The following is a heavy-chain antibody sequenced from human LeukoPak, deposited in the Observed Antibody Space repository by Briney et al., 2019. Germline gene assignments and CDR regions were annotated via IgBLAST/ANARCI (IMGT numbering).Heavy chain of an antibody. Sequence: GGSLRLSCAASGFTVSSNYMSWVRQAPGKGLEWVSVIYSGGSTYYADSVKGRFTISRDNSKNTLYLQMNSLRAEDTAVYYCAREKLSYGPVDYWGQGTLVTVSS. CDR2: IYSGGST. CDR1: GFTVSSNY. D-gene: IGHD5-18*01. V-gene: IGHV3-66*01. J-gene: IGHJ4*02. CDR3: AREKLSYGPVDY.